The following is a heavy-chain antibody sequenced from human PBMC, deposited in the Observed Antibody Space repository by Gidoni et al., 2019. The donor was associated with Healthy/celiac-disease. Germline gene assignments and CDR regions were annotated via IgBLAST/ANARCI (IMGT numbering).Heavy chain of an antibody. Sequence: EVQLLESGGGLVQPGGSLRLSCAASGFTFSSYAMSWVRQAPGKGLEWGSAISGSGGSTYYADSVKGRFTISRDNSKNTLYLQMNSLRAEDTAVYYCAKDLGIAVAGTDPPGDYWGQGTLVTVSS. J-gene: IGHJ4*02. CDR2: ISGSGGST. V-gene: IGHV3-23*01. D-gene: IGHD6-19*01. CDR3: AKDLGIAVAGTDPPGDY. CDR1: GFTFSSYA.